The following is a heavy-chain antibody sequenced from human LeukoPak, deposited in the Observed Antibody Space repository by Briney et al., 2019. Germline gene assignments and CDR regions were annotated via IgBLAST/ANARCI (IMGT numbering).Heavy chain of an antibody. D-gene: IGHD3-16*01. J-gene: IGHJ4*02. CDR3: SRDRSDDTTWYVGSH. V-gene: IGHV3-23*01. CDR2: LSGSGDTI. Sequence: QPGRSLRLSCAASGFTFSTYAMSWVRQAPGKGLECVSGLSGSGDTIYYADSVKGRFIISRDNSKNTLYLQMNSLRAEDTAVYYCSRDRSDDTTWYVGSHWGQGVLVTVSS. CDR1: GFTFSTYA.